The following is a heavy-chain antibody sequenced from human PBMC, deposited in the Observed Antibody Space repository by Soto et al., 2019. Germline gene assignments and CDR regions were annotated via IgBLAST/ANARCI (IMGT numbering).Heavy chain of an antibody. V-gene: IGHV3-11*01. Sequence: QVQLVESGGGVVKPGGSLRLACAASGFTFNDYYMTWIRQAPEQGLEWVSHLSSSGSTICDADAGKGRFTISSDNAKNSLYLQMNCLRAEDTAVYYCARDPSYWRGASCYDDYYYYYMDGWGKVTSLTLSS. CDR2: LSSSGSTI. J-gene: IGHJ6*03. CDR1: GFTFNDYY. D-gene: IGHD2-2*01. CDR3: ARDPSYWRGASCYDDYYYYYMDG.